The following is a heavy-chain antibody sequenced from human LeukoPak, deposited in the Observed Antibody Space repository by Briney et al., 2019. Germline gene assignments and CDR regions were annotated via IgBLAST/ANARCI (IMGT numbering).Heavy chain of an antibody. CDR2: IDWNGAST. Sequence: GGSLRLSCAASGFTFDNYCMSWVRQVAGQGLEWVSGIDWNGASTGYADSVKGRFTISRDNAKKSLYLQMNSLRAEDTALYYCARRSTMVSEYCGQGTLVTVSS. V-gene: IGHV3-20*04. J-gene: IGHJ4*02. D-gene: IGHD3-10*01. CDR1: GFTFDNYC. CDR3: ARRSTMVSEY.